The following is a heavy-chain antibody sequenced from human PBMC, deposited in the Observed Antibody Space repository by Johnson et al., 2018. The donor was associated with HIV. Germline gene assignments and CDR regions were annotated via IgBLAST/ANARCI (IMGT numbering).Heavy chain of an antibody. D-gene: IGHD6-6*01. CDR2: ISYDGSNK. J-gene: IGHJ3*02. Sequence: VQLVESGGGLIQPGGSLRLSCAASGFTFSSYAMHWVRQAPGKGLEWVAVISYDGSNKYYADSVKGRFTISRDNSKNTLYLQMNSLRAEDTAVYYCARERSLNEYSSSWDAFDIWGQGTMVTVSS. V-gene: IGHV3-30-3*01. CDR1: GFTFSSYA. CDR3: ARERSLNEYSSSWDAFDI.